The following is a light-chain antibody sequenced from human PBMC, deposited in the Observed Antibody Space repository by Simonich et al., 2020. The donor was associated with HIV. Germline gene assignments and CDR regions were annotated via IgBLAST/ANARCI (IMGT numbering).Light chain of an antibody. Sequence: IQMTQSPSSLSASVGNRVTITCRTSQSISSYLNWYQHKPGKAPKLMIYAASSLQSVVPSRFSGSGSGTDFTLTISSLQSEDFATYYCQQYYVYPLAFGGGTKVEIK. CDR3: QQYYVYPLA. V-gene: IGKV1-39*01. CDR2: AAS. J-gene: IGKJ4*01. CDR1: QSISSY.